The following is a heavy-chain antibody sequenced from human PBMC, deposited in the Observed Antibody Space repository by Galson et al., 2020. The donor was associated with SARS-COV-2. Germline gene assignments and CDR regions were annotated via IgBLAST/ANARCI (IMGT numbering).Heavy chain of an antibody. V-gene: IGHV1-2*02. CDR3: TRDAIAVAGRGFDY. CDR1: GYTFTGYY. Sequence: ASVNVSCKASGYTFTGYYMHWVRQAPGQGLEWMGWINPNSGGTNYAQKFQGRVTMTRDTSISTAYMELSRLRSDDTAVYYCTRDAIAVAGRGFDYWGQGTLVTVSS. J-gene: IGHJ4*02. D-gene: IGHD6-19*01. CDR2: INPNSGGT.